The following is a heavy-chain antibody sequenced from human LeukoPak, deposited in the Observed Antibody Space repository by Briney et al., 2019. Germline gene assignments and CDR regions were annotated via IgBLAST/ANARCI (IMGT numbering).Heavy chain of an antibody. Sequence: GGSLRLSCAASGFTFSDYYMSWIRQAPGKGLEWGSYISSSGSTIYYADSVKGRFTISRDNAKNSLYLQMNSLRAEDTAVYYCARCCEYGDFFDYWGQGTLVTVSS. CDR3: ARCCEYGDFFDY. V-gene: IGHV3-11*01. D-gene: IGHD4-17*01. CDR1: GFTFSDYY. CDR2: ISSSGSTI. J-gene: IGHJ4*02.